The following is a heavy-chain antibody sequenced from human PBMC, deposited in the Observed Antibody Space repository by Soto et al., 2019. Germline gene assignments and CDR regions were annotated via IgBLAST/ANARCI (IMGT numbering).Heavy chain of an antibody. V-gene: IGHV1-2*04. Sequence: ASVKVSCKASGYSFTDYHIHWVRQTPGQGLEWLGRINPKSGGTSTAQKFQGWVTMTTDTSISTASMELTRLTSDDTAIHYCARGDSTDCSNGVCSFFYNHDMDVWGQGTTVTVSS. CDR1: GYSFTDYH. CDR2: INPKSGGT. J-gene: IGHJ6*02. D-gene: IGHD2-8*01. CDR3: ARGDSTDCSNGVCSFFYNHDMDV.